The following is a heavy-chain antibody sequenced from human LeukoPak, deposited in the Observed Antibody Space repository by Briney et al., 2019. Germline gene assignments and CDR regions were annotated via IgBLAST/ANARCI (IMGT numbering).Heavy chain of an antibody. Sequence: GGSLRLSCAASGFTFSTYWMHWVRQAPGKGLMWVSRIKSDGSRTTYADSVKGRFTISRDNAKNTLYLRMNSLRVDDTAMYFCVRDLGSSGWYDTFDTWGQGTKVTVS. CDR3: VRDLGSSGWYDTFDT. D-gene: IGHD6-19*01. CDR1: GFTFSTYW. CDR2: IKSDGSRT. V-gene: IGHV3-74*01. J-gene: IGHJ3*02.